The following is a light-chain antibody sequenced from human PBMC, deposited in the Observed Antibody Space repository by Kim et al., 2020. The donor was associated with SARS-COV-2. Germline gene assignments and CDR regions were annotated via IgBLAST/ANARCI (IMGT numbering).Light chain of an antibody. CDR3: SSCRRDNTCV. CDR1: SGDIGGNNY. V-gene: IGLV2-14*01. CDR2: EVS. J-gene: IGLJ3*02. Sequence: QSVLTQPASVSGSPGQSISISCTGTSGDIGGNNYVSWYQQHPGKAPKLMIYEVSNRPSGVSNRLSGSKSGNTASLTISGLQAEDEADYYCSSCRRDNTCVFGGGTQLTVL.